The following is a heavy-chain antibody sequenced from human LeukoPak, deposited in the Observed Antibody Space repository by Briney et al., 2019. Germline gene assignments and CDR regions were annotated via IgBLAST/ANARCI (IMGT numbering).Heavy chain of an antibody. D-gene: IGHD6-13*01. V-gene: IGHV3-11*04. CDR3: ARGLAAGTLDY. CDR1: GFTFSDHY. J-gene: IGHJ4*02. Sequence: GGSLRLSCAASGFTFSDHYMNWIRQAPGKGLEWVSYISSNSRTISYADSVKGRFTISRDNAKNSLYLQMNSLRAEDTAVYYCARGLAAGTLDYWGQGTLVTVSS. CDR2: ISSNSRTI.